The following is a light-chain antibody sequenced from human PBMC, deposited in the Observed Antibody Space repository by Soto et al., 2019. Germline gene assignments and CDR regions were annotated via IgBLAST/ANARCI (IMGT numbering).Light chain of an antibody. Sequence: IQMTQSPSSLSASVGDRVTITCQASRDISKSLSWYQQIQGKAPKLLIYDASNLETGVPTRFSGSGFGTDFSFTISSLQPEDIATYYCQHYDILPVTFGGGTTVEIK. V-gene: IGKV1-33*01. CDR2: DAS. CDR3: QHYDILPVT. J-gene: IGKJ4*01. CDR1: RDISKS.